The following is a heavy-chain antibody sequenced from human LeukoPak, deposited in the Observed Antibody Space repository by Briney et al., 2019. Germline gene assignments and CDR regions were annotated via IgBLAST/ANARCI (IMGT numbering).Heavy chain of an antibody. Sequence: GASVKVSCKASGGTFSSYAISWVRQAPGQGLEWMGRIIPILGIANYAQKFQGRVTITADKSTSTAYMELSSLRAEDTAVYYCASLEGVQKRSYYYGMDVWGQGTTVTVSS. D-gene: IGHD3-16*01. CDR3: ASLEGVQKRSYYYGMDV. CDR1: GGTFSSYA. V-gene: IGHV1-69*04. J-gene: IGHJ6*02. CDR2: IIPILGIA.